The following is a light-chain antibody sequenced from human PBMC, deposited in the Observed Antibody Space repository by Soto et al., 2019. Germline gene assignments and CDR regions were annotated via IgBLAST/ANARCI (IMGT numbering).Light chain of an antibody. CDR2: EVN. CDR3: SSYTTSSTLV. CDR1: SSDVGGYNY. V-gene: IGLV2-14*01. Sequence: QSALTQPASVSGSPGQPITISCTGTSSDVGGYNYVSWYQQHTGKAPKLMIYEVNNRPAGVSNRFSGSKSGNTASLTISGLQAEDEADYYCSSYTTSSTLVFGTGTKV. J-gene: IGLJ1*01.